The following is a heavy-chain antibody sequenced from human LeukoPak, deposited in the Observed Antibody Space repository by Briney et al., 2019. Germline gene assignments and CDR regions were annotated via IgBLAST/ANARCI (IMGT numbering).Heavy chain of an antibody. D-gene: IGHD2-2*01. Sequence: GGSLRLSCSASGFTFSSYAMHWVREAPGKGLEYVSAISSNGGSTYYADSVRGRFTISRDNSKNTLYLQMSSLRAEDTAVYYCVGCSSTSCYDYWGQGTLVTVSS. CDR2: ISSNGGST. CDR1: GFTFSSYA. J-gene: IGHJ4*02. V-gene: IGHV3-64D*06. CDR3: VGCSSTSCYDY.